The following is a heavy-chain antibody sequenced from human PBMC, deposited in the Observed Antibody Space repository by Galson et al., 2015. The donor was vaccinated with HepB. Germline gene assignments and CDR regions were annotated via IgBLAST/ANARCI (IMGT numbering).Heavy chain of an antibody. J-gene: IGHJ4*02. CDR3: AKSSQSSSSSWYYFDY. CDR1: GFTFDDYT. CDR2: ISWDGGNT. D-gene: IGHD6-13*01. Sequence: SLRLSCAASGFTFDDYTMHWVRQAPGKGLEWVSLISWDGGNTYYADSVKGRFTISRDNSENSLYLQMNTLRTEDTALYYCAKSSQSSSSSWYYFDYWGQGTLVTVSS. V-gene: IGHV3-43*01.